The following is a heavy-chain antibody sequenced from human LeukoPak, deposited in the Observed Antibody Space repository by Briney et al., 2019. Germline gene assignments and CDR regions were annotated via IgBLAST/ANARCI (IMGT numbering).Heavy chain of an antibody. CDR3: ATRGDGWHYDYVWGSYPLSPPHYFDY. V-gene: IGHV4-39*01. J-gene: IGHJ4*02. CDR1: GGSISSSSYY. Sequence: NTSETLSLTCTVSGGSISSSSYYWGWIRQPPGKGLEWIGSIHYSGSTYYNPSLKSRVTISVDTSKNQFSLKLSSVTAADTAVYYCATRGDGWHYDYVWGSYPLSPPHYFDYWGQGTLVTVSS. CDR2: IHYSGST. D-gene: IGHD3-16*02.